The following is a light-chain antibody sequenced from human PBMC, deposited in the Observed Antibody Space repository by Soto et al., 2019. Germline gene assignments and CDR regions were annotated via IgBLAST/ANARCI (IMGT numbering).Light chain of an antibody. J-gene: IGKJ1*01. V-gene: IGKV1-39*01. CDR2: AAS. Sequence: DIQMTQSPSSLSASVGDRVTITCRASQSISSYLNWYQHKPGKAPKVLIYAASSLQSGVPSRFSGSGSGTEFTLTISSLQPDDFATYYCQQYNSYSGGTFGQGTKVDIK. CDR3: QQYNSYSGGT. CDR1: QSISSY.